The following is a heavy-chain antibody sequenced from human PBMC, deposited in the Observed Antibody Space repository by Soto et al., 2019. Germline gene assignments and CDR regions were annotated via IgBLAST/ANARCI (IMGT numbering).Heavy chain of an antibody. CDR1: GYTFTSYG. J-gene: IGHJ4*02. D-gene: IGHD4-17*01. Sequence: GASVKVSCKASGYTFTSYGISWVRQAPGQALEWMGWISAYNGNTNYAQKLQGRVTMTTDTSTSTAYMELRSLRSDDTAVYYCARVRGYYGGNRHFDYWGQGTLVTVSS. CDR3: ARVRGYYGGNRHFDY. V-gene: IGHV1-18*04. CDR2: ISAYNGNT.